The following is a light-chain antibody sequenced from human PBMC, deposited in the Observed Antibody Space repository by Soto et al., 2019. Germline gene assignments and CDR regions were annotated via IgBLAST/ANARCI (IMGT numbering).Light chain of an antibody. CDR3: ASYASSNTVL. Sequence: QSALTQPASVSGSPGQSITISCTGTSSDIGGYNYVSRYQQHPGKAPKLMIYDVSDRPSGVSNRFSGSKSGNTASLTISGLQAEDEADYYCASYASSNTVLFGGGTKLTVL. CDR1: SSDIGGYNY. J-gene: IGLJ2*01. V-gene: IGLV2-14*03. CDR2: DVS.